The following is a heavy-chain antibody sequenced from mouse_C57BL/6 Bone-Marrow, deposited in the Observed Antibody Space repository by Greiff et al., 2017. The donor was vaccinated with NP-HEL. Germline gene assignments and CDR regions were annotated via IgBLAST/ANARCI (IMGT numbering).Heavy chain of an antibody. V-gene: IGHV1-81*01. D-gene: IGHD2-1*01. Sequence: QVQLQQSGAELARPGASVKLSCKASGYTFTSYGISWVKQRTGQGLEWIGEIYPRSGNTYYNEKFKGKATLTADKSSSTAYMEIRSLTSEDSAVYFCARGGGNYLAWFAYWGQGTLVTVSA. CDR2: IYPRSGNT. CDR3: ARGGGNYLAWFAY. CDR1: GYTFTSYG. J-gene: IGHJ3*01.